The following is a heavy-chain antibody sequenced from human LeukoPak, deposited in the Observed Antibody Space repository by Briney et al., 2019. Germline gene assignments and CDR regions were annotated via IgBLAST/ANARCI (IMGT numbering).Heavy chain of an antibody. CDR1: GFTFSSYG. V-gene: IGHV3-30*02. CDR3: TAERGSYYVF. D-gene: IGHD1-26*01. Sequence: GGSLRLSCAASGFTFSSYGMHWVRQAPGKGLEWVAFIRYDGSNKYYADSVKGRFTISRDDSKNTVYLQMNSLKIEDTAVYYCTAERGSYYVFWGQGTLVTVSS. J-gene: IGHJ4*02. CDR2: IRYDGSNK.